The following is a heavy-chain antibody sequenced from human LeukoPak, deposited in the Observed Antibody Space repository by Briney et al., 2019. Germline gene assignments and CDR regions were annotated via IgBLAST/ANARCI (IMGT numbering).Heavy chain of an antibody. Sequence: SETLSLTCTVSGVSISSYYWSWIRQPPGKGLEWIGYIYYSGSTNYNPSLKSRVTISVDTSKNQFSLKLSSVTAADTAVYYCAREGRGYSYGYRYSWFDPWGQGTLVTVSS. J-gene: IGHJ5*02. CDR3: AREGRGYSYGYRYSWFDP. V-gene: IGHV4-59*01. CDR1: GVSISSYY. D-gene: IGHD5-18*01. CDR2: IYYSGST.